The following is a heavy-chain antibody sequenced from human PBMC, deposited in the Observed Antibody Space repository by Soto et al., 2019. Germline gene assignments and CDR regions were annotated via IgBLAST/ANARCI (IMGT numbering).Heavy chain of an antibody. CDR2: IKQDGSEK. J-gene: IGHJ3*02. CDR3: ARAEYYDSSGYFDI. D-gene: IGHD3-22*01. CDR1: GFTFSSYW. Sequence: QPGGSLRLSCAASGFTFSSYWMSWVRQAPGKGLEWVANIKQDGSEKYYVDSVKGQFTISRDNAKNSLYLQMNSLRAEDTAVYYCARAEYYDSSGYFDIWGQGTMVTVSS. V-gene: IGHV3-7*01.